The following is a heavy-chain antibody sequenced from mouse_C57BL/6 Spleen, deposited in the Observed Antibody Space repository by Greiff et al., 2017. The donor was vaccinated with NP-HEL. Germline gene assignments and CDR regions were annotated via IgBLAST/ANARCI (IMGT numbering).Heavy chain of an antibody. D-gene: IGHD2-2*01. CDR2: IDPEDGDT. Sequence: VQLQHSGAELVRPGASVKLSCTASGFNIKDYYMHWVKQRPEQGLEWIGRIDPEDGDTEYAPKFQGKATMTADTSSNTAYLQLSSLTSEDTAVYYCTCYGYDVPAWFAYWGQGTLVTVSA. J-gene: IGHJ3*01. V-gene: IGHV14-1*01. CDR3: TCYGYDVPAWFAY. CDR1: GFNIKDYY.